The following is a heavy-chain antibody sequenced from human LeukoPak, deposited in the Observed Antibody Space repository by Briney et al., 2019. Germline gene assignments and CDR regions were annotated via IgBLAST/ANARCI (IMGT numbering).Heavy chain of an antibody. Sequence: SETLSLTCAVYGGSFSGYYWSWIRQPPGKGLEWIGETNHSGSTNYNPSLKSRVTISVDTSKNQFSLKLSSVTAADTAVYYCACGGTENGYCSGGSCSFAPDPPSNWFDPWGQGTLVTVSS. CDR1: GGSFSGYY. J-gene: IGHJ5*02. D-gene: IGHD2-15*01. CDR3: ACGGTENGYCSGGSCSFAPDPPSNWFDP. V-gene: IGHV4-34*01. CDR2: TNHSGST.